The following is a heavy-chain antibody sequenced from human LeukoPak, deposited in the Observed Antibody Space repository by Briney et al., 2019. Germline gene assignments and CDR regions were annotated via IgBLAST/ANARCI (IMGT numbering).Heavy chain of an antibody. V-gene: IGHV3-74*01. J-gene: IGHJ4*02. CDR3: ARSGRGYSYGYSY. CDR1: GFTFNSYW. CDR2: INSDGRST. D-gene: IGHD5-18*01. Sequence: GGSLRLSCAASGFTFNSYWMHWVRQAPGKGLVWVSRINSDGRSTIYADSVKGRFTISRDNAKNTLYLQMNSLRAEDTAVYYCARSGRGYSYGYSYWGQGTLVTVSS.